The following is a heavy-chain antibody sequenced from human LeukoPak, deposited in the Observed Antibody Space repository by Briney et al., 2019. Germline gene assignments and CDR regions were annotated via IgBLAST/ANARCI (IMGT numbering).Heavy chain of an antibody. CDR2: IRYDGSNK. CDR1: GFTFSSYS. D-gene: IGHD6-19*01. J-gene: IGHJ4*02. Sequence: GGSLRLSCAASGFTFSSYSMNWVRQAPGKGLEWVAFIRYDGSNKYYADSVKGRFTISRDNSKNTLDLQMKILRAEDTAMYYCARGTLYRGWSYYLDFWGQGSQVTVSS. V-gene: IGHV3-30*02. CDR3: ARGTLYRGWSYYLDF.